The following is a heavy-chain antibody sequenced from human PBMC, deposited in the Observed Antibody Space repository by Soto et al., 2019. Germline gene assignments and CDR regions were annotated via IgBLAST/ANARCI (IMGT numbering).Heavy chain of an antibody. CDR1: GFTFSSYA. V-gene: IGHV3-23*01. D-gene: IGHD3-22*01. CDR2: LSGSGGST. CDR3: AKDYYYDGSGYWSQFDY. Sequence: PGGSLRLSCTASGFTFSSYAMSWVRQAPGKGLEWVSVLSGSGGSTYYADSVKGRFTISRDNSKNTLYLQMNSLRAEDTAVYYCAKDYYYDGSGYWSQFDYWGQGTLVTVSS. J-gene: IGHJ4*02.